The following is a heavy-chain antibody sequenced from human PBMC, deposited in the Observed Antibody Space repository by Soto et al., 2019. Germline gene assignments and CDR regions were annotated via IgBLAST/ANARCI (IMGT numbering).Heavy chain of an antibody. J-gene: IGHJ6*02. CDR3: ARVGFGEFPYYYYYAMDV. CDR2: ISHSSSYI. V-gene: IGHV3-21*01. Sequence: GGSLRLSCAVSGFTFGTHIMNWVRQAPGKGLEWVSSISHSSSYIYYADSVTGRFTISRDNAKNSLYLQMNSLRAEDTAVYYCARVGFGEFPYYYYYAMDVWGQGTPVTVSS. D-gene: IGHD3-10*01. CDR1: GFTFGTHI.